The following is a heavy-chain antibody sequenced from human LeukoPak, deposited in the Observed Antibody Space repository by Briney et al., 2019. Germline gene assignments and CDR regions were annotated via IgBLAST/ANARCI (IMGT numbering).Heavy chain of an antibody. CDR3: ARDPFLVGDTAMERRRDGYNAPFDY. J-gene: IGHJ4*02. Sequence: PSETLSLTCTVSGGSISSSSYYWGWIRQPPGKGLEWIGSIYYSGSTYYNPSLKSRVTISVDTSKNQFSLKLSSVTAADTAVYYCARDPFLVGDTAMERRRDGYNAPFDYWGQGTLVTVSS. CDR2: IYYSGST. V-gene: IGHV4-39*07. D-gene: IGHD5-24*01. CDR1: GGSISSSSYY.